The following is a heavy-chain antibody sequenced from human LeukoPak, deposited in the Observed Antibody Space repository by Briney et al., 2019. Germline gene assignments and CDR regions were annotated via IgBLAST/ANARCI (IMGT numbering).Heavy chain of an antibody. J-gene: IGHJ3*01. CDR1: GFTFSSYA. CDR2: ISSSGFST. CDR3: ARDQERV. Sequence: TGGSLRLSCAASGFTFSSYAMSWVRQAPGKGLEWVSGISSSGFSTYYADSVKGRFTISRDNAKNSLYLQMNSLRAEDTAVYYCARDQERVWGQGTMVTVSS. V-gene: IGHV3-23*01. D-gene: IGHD5-24*01.